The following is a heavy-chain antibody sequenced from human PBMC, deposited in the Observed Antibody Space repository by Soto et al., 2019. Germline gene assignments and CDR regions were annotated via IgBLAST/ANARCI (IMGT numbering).Heavy chain of an antibody. J-gene: IGHJ4*02. CDR2: INPGNVNSNI. Sequence: AASVKVSCKASGYSFLNYAIHWVRQAPGQGLEWMGWINPGNVNSNIRYAQKFQSRVTFTTDTSAKTAYIEMSSLTSEDTAAYYCARVFGLYSSGWYAFWGQGTLVTVSS. CDR3: ARVFGLYSSGWYAF. D-gene: IGHD6-19*01. V-gene: IGHV1-3*01. CDR1: GYSFLNYA.